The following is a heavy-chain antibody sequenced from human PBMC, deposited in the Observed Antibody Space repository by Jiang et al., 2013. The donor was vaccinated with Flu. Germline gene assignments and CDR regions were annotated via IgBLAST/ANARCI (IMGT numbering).Heavy chain of an antibody. CDR3: ARMGTLYFSYYFDY. CDR1: GGSISSYY. Sequence: PGLVKPSETLSLTCTVSGGSISSYYWSWIRQPPGKGLEWIGYIYYSGSTNYNPSLKSRVTISVDTSKNQFSLKLSSVTAADTAVYYCARMGTLYFSYYFDYWGQGTLVTVSS. V-gene: IGHV4-59*01. J-gene: IGHJ4*02. CDR2: IYYSGST. D-gene: IGHD2/OR15-2a*01.